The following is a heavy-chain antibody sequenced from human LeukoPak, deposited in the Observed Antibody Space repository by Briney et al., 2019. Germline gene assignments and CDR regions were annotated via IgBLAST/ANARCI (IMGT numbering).Heavy chain of an antibody. J-gene: IGHJ1*01. CDR3: ARHTSGYEYFQH. D-gene: IGHD3-22*01. V-gene: IGHV3-74*01. CDR1: GFTFSSYW. CDR2: INSDGSTT. Sequence: GRSLRLSCVDSGFTFSSYWMHWVRQAPGKGLVWVSRINSDGSTTNYADSVKGRFTISRDDAKNSLYLQMNSLRAEDTAIYYCARHTSGYEYFQHWGQGTLVTVSS.